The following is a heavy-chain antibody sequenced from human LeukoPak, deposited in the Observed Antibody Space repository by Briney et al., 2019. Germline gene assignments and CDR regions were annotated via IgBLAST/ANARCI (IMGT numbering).Heavy chain of an antibody. CDR3: TRDLASQSSGWAYDAFDI. D-gene: IGHD6-19*01. CDR1: GGSISSGGYY. J-gene: IGHJ3*02. V-gene: IGHV4-31*03. CDR2: IYYSGST. Sequence: TLSLTCTVSGGSISSGGYYWSWIRQHPGKGLEWIGYIYYSGSTYYNPSLKSRVTISVDTSKNQFSLKLSSVTAADTAVYYCTRDLASQSSGWAYDAFDIWGQGTMVTVSS.